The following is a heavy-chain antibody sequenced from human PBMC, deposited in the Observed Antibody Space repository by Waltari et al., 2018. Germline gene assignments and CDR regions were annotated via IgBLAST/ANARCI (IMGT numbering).Heavy chain of an antibody. J-gene: IGHJ3*02. D-gene: IGHD3-16*01. CDR2: IIPIFDTP. CDR1: GDPCSTYD. Sequence: QVPLVQSGAQVKKPGSSVKVSCKASGDPCSTYDITWVRQAPGQGLEWMGGIIPIFDTPSYPQKFQGRVTITADASTKTAYMELSSLRSEDTAVYYCARDVSLVVTDDDPDIWGQGTMVTVSS. V-gene: IGHV1-69*12. CDR3: ARDVSLVVTDDDPDI.